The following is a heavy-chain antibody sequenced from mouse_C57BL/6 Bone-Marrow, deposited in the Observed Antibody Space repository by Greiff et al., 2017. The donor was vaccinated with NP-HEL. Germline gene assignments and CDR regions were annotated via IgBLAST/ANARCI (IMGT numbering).Heavy chain of an antibody. CDR2: IYPGSGNT. D-gene: IGHD1-1*01. V-gene: IGHV1-66*01. J-gene: IGHJ1*03. CDR3: ATLLLRFSYWYFDV. CDR1: GYSFTSYY. Sequence: QVQLQQSGPELVKPGASVKISCKASGYSFTSYYIHWVKQRPGQGLEWIGWIYPGSGNTKYNEQFKGKATLTADTSSSTAYMQLSSLTSEDSAVYYCATLLLRFSYWYFDVWGTGTTVTVSS.